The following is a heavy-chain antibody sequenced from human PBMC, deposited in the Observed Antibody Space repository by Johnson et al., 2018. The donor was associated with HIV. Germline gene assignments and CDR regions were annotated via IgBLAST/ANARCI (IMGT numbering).Heavy chain of an antibody. CDR1: GFTFSSYA. Sequence: VQLVESGGGVVQPGRYLRLSCAASGFTFSSYAMHWVRQAPGKGLEWVAVISYDGSKKYYADSVKGRFTISRDNSKNTLYLQMNSLRAEDTAVYYCAATYYYDSSGSRYPFDIWGQGTMVTVSS. J-gene: IGHJ3*02. D-gene: IGHD3-22*01. CDR2: ISYDGSKK. CDR3: AATYYYDSSGSRYPFDI. V-gene: IGHV3-30*04.